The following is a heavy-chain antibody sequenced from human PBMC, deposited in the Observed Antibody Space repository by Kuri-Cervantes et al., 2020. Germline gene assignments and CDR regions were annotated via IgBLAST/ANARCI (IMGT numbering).Heavy chain of an antibody. Sequence: ASVKVSCKASGYTFTSYYMHWVRQAPGQGLEWMGIINPSGGSTSYAQKFQGRVTMTRDTSTSTVYMELSSLRSDDTAVYYCAVRTCGWYGEGYCFDYWGQGTLVTVSS. CDR3: AVRTCGWYGEGYCFDY. J-gene: IGHJ4*02. V-gene: IGHV1-46*01. CDR2: INPSGGST. CDR1: GYTFTSYY. D-gene: IGHD6-19*01.